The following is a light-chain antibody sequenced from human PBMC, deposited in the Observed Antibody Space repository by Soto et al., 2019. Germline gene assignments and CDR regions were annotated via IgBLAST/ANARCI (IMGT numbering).Light chain of an antibody. CDR2: GNT. CDR3: QSYDSSLSGYV. V-gene: IGLV1-40*01. J-gene: IGLJ1*01. Sequence: QPVLTQPPSVSGAPGQRVTISCTGSSSNIGAGYDVSWYQQLPGTAPKFLIYGNTDRPSGVPDRFSGSKSGTSASLAITGLQAEDEADYYCQSYDSSLSGYVFGTGTKVTVL. CDR1: SSNIGAGYD.